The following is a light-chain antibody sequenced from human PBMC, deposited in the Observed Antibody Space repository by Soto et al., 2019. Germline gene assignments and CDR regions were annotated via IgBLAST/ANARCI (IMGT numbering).Light chain of an antibody. CDR1: TSDVGGYNY. J-gene: IGLJ1*01. CDR3: TSYTITSPYV. CDR2: EVS. Sequence: QSVLTQPASVSGSPGQSIAISCTGTTSDVGGYNYVSWYQQHPGKVPKLLIHEVSNRPSGVSNRFSGSKSGNTASLTISGLQAEDEADYYCTSYTITSPYVFGTGTKVTVL. V-gene: IGLV2-14*01.